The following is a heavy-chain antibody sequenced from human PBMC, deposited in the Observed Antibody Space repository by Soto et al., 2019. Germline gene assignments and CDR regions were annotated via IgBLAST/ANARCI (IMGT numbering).Heavy chain of an antibody. J-gene: IGHJ5*02. V-gene: IGHV1-24*01. CDR1: GYTLTELS. Sequence: ASVKVSCKVSGYTLTELSMHWVRQAPGKGLEWMGGFDPGDGETIYAQKFQGRVTMTEDTSTDTAYMELSSLRSEDTAVYYCATLWFGEPYNWFDPWGQGTLVTVSS. CDR2: FDPGDGET. CDR3: ATLWFGEPYNWFDP. D-gene: IGHD3-10*01.